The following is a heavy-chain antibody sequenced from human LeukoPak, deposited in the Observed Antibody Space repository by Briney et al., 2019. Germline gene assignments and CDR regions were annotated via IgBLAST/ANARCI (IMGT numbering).Heavy chain of an antibody. V-gene: IGHV4-30-2*01. Sequence: PSQTLSLTCAVSGGSISGGGYSWSWIRQPPGKGLEWIGYIYHSGSTFYNPSLKSRVTISLDRSKNQFSLKLSSVTAADTAVYYCARGDNYGSGSYYFDHWGQGTLVTVSS. CDR1: GGSISGGGYS. D-gene: IGHD3-10*01. CDR3: ARGDNYGSGSYYFDH. CDR2: IYHSGST. J-gene: IGHJ4*02.